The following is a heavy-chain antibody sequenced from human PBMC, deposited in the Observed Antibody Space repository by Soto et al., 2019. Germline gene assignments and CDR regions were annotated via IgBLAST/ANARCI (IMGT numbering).Heavy chain of an antibody. CDR2: INVGGGST. Sequence: GGSLRLSCAASGFTFSTYALSWVRQAPGRGLEWVSAINVGGGSTYYADSVKGRFTISRDDSKDTLYLQMNSLRGADTAVYYCAKHEAPSRSWYYSDYWGQGTLVTVSS. V-gene: IGHV3-23*01. CDR3: AKHEAPSRSWYYSDY. CDR1: GFTFSTYA. J-gene: IGHJ4*02. D-gene: IGHD6-13*01.